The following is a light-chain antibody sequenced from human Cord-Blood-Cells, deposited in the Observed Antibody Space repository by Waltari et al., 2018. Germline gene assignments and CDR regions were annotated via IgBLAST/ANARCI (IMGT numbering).Light chain of an antibody. Sequence: QSALTQPRSVSGSPGQSVTISCTGTSSDGGGSNYVSWYQQHPGKAPKLMIYDVSKRPAGVPDRLAGSKSGNTASLTISGLQAEDEAEYYCCSYAGSYTVFGGGTQLTVL. V-gene: IGLV2-11*01. CDR1: SSDGGGSNY. J-gene: IGLJ7*01. CDR3: CSYAGSYTV. CDR2: DVS.